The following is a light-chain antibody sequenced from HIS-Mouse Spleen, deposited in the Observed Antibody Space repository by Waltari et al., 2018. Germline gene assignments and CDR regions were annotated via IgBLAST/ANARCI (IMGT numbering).Light chain of an antibody. CDR3: QTWGTGIHV. CDR1: SGHSRYA. J-gene: IGLJ6*01. V-gene: IGLV4-69*01. Sequence: QLVLTQSPSASASLGASVKLTCTLRSGHSRYAIAWHQQQPEKGPRYLMKLNSDGSHSKGDGIPDRFSGSSSGAERYLTISSLQSEDEADYYCQTWGTGIHVFGSGTKVTVL. CDR2: LNSDGSH.